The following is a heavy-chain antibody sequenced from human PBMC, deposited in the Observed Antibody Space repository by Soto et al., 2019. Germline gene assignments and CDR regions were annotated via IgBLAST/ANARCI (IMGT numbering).Heavy chain of an antibody. CDR1: GGSISSGGYY. CDR3: ARDRLGYWGSEYYYYYGMDV. V-gene: IGHV4-31*03. J-gene: IGHJ6*02. D-gene: IGHD7-27*01. CDR2: IYYSGST. Sequence: QVQLQESGPGLVKPSQTLSLTCTVSGGSISSGGYYWSWIRQHPGKGLEWIGYIYYSGSTYYNPSLKSRVTISVDTSKNQFSLKLSSVTAADTPVYYCARDRLGYWGSEYYYYYGMDVWGQGTTVTVSS.